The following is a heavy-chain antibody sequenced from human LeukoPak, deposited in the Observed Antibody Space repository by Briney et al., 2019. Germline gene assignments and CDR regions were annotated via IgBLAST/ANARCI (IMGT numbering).Heavy chain of an antibody. CDR1: GGSISSYY. J-gene: IGHJ4*02. CDR2: IYYSGST. D-gene: IGHD3-22*01. Sequence: SETLSLTCTVSGGSISSYYWSWIRQPPGKGLEWLGSIYYSGSTYYNPSLKSRVTISVDTSKNQFSLKLSSVTAADTAVYYCARGANYYDSSGQSYFDYWGQGTLVTVSS. CDR3: ARGANYYDSSGQSYFDY. V-gene: IGHV4-39*07.